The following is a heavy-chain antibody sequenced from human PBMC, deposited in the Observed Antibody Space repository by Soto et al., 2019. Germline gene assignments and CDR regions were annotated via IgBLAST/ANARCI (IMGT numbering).Heavy chain of an antibody. D-gene: IGHD3-16*01. CDR3: ARHSWGPISPFDY. Sequence: SETLSLTCTVSGGSISSSNYYWGWIRQPPGKGLAWIGTIIYNGNTYYNPSLKSRVTISVDTSKNHFSLNLTSVTAADTAVYYCARHSWGPISPFDYWGQGTPVTVSS. CDR2: IIYNGNT. J-gene: IGHJ4*02. V-gene: IGHV4-39*01. CDR1: GGSISSSNYY.